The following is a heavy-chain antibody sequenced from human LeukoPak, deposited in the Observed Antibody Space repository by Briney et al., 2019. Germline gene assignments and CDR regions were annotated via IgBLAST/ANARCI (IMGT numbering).Heavy chain of an antibody. CDR2: IYYSGST. V-gene: IGHV4-39*02. D-gene: IGHD1-20*01. CDR1: GGSISSSSYY. CDR3: ARDTYNWNVDAFDP. J-gene: IGHJ5*02. Sequence: SETLSLTCTVPGGSISSSSYYWGWIRQPPGKGMEWIGSIYYSGSTDYNPSLKSRVTISIDKSKNHFSLKLTSVTAADTAIYYCARDTYNWNVDAFDPWGQGTLVTVSS.